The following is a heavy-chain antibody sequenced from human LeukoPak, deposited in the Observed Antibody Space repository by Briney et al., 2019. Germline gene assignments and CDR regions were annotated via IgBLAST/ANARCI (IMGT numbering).Heavy chain of an antibody. CDR2: INHSGST. CDR3: ASLRVVPAAMGTFDY. V-gene: IGHV4-34*01. D-gene: IGHD2-2*01. CDR1: GGSFSGYY. Sequence: SETLSLTCAVYGGSFSGYYWSWIRQPPGKGLEGIGEINHSGSTNYNPSLKSRVTISVDTSKNQFSLKLSSVTAADTAVYYCASLRVVPAAMGTFDYWGQGTLVTVSS. J-gene: IGHJ4*02.